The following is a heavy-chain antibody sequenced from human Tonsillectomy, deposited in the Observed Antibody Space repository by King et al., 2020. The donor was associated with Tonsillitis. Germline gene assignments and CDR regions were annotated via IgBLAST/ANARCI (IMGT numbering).Heavy chain of an antibody. CDR3: ARGGHGGQQLGPGWVDP. Sequence: QLQESGPGLVKPSETLSLTCTVSGGSISSYYWSWIRQPPGKGLEWIGYIYYSGTTNYNPSLKSRVTISVDTSKNQFSLKLSSVTAADTGAYYCARGGHGGQQLGPGWVDPRGQGTLGTISS. V-gene: IGHV4-59*01. J-gene: IGHJ5*02. CDR2: IYYSGTT. CDR1: GGSISSYY. D-gene: IGHD6-13*01.